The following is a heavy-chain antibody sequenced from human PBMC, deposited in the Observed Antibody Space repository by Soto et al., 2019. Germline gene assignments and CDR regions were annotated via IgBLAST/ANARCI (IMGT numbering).Heavy chain of an antibody. D-gene: IGHD6-19*01. CDR1: GYTFTGYY. CDR3: AIAVAGWAFDY. J-gene: IGHJ4*02. V-gene: IGHV1-2*04. Sequence: ASVKVSCKASGYTFTGYYMHWVRQAPGQGLEWMGWINPNSGGTNYAQKFQGWVTMTRDTSISTAYMELSSLRSDDTAVYYCAIAVAGWAFDYWGQGTLVTVSS. CDR2: INPNSGGT.